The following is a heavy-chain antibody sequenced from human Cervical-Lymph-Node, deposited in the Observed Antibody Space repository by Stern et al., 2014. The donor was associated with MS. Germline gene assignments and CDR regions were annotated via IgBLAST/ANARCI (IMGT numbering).Heavy chain of an antibody. J-gene: IGHJ6*02. CDR2: IWYDGSNK. V-gene: IGHV3-33*01. D-gene: IGHD6-13*01. Sequence: DQLVESGGGVVQPGRSLRLSCAASGFTFSSYGMHWVRQAPGKGLEWVAVIWYDGSNKYYADSVKGRFTISRDNSKNTLYLQMNSLRAEDTAVYYCARSSSPSPYYYYGMDVWAKGPRSPSP. CDR1: GFTFSSYG. CDR3: ARSSSPSPYYYYGMDV.